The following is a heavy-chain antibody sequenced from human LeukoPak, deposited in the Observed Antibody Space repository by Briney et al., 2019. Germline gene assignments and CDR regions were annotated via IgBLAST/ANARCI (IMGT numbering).Heavy chain of an antibody. CDR2: INPNSGGT. V-gene: IGHV1-2*02. J-gene: IGHJ4*02. CDR1: GYTFTGYY. Sequence: ASVKVSCKASGYTFTGYYMHWVRQAPGQGLEWMGWINPNSGGTNYAQKFQGRVTMTRDTSISTAYMELSRLRSDDTAVYYCASGGMVRGVIPPFDYWGQGTLVTVSS. CDR3: ASGGMVRGVIPPFDY. D-gene: IGHD3-10*01.